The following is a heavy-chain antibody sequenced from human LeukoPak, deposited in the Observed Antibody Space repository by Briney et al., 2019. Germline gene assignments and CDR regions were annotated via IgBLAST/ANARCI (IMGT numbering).Heavy chain of an antibody. Sequence: ASVKVSCKASGGTFSSYAISWVRPAPGQGLEWMGWIIPILGIANYAQKFQGRVTITADKSTSTAYMELSSLRSEDTAVYYCARVGYSYGYLHYYYGMDVWGQGTTATVSS. CDR2: IIPILGIA. CDR1: GGTFSSYA. CDR3: ARVGYSYGYLHYYYGMDV. J-gene: IGHJ6*02. V-gene: IGHV1-69*10. D-gene: IGHD5-18*01.